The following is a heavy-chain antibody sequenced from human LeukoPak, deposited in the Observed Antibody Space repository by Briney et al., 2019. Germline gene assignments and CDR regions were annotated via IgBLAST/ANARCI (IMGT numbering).Heavy chain of an antibody. CDR2: IHYSGST. D-gene: IGHD3-3*01. CDR3: ARGWDSPLRFDY. V-gene: IGHV4-30-2*01. CDR1: GGSISTGDYS. Sequence: TPSQTLSLTCAVSGGSISTGDYSWSWIRQPPGKGLEWIGYIHYSGSTYYNPSLKSRVTISVGRSKNQFSLKLSSVTAADTAVYYCARGWDSPLRFDYWGQGTLVTVSS. J-gene: IGHJ4*02.